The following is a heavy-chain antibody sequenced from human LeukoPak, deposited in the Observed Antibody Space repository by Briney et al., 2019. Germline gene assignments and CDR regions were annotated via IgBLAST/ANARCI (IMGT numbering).Heavy chain of an antibody. D-gene: IGHD6-19*01. CDR1: GFTFSSYS. CDR3: ASQVRSSSGWFIPRDYYYYYMDV. J-gene: IGHJ6*03. V-gene: IGHV3-48*01. CDR2: ISSSSSTI. Sequence: GGSLRLSCAASGFTFSSYSMNWVRHAPGKGREWVAYISSSSSTIYYADSVKGRFTISRDNAKNSLYLQMNSLRAEDTAVYYCASQVRSSSGWFIPRDYYYYYMDVWGKGTTVTVSS.